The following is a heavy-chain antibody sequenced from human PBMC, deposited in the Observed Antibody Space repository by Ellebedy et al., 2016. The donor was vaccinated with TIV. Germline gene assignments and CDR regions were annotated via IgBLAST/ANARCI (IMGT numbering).Heavy chain of an antibody. CDR2: ISGSGGST. J-gene: IGHJ4*02. CDR3: AKDKGGWGYYFDY. V-gene: IGHV3-23*01. D-gene: IGHD2-21*01. CDR1: GFTFSDHY. Sequence: GGSLRLXXVASGFTFSDHYMRWVRLAPGKALEWVSAISGSGGSTYYADSVKGRFTISRDNSKNTLYLQMNSLRAEDTAVYYCAKDKGGWGYYFDYWGQGTLVTVSS.